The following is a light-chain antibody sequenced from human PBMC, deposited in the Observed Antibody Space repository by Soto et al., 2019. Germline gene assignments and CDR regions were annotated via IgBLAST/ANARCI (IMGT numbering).Light chain of an antibody. Sequence: SYELTQPPSVSVSPGQMARITCSGDALPKQYAYWYQQKPGQAPILVIYKDTERPSGIPERFSGSSSGTTVTLTISGVQAGDEADYYCQSADNSGIYYVFGTGTKVTVL. J-gene: IGLJ1*01. CDR2: KDT. CDR3: QSADNSGIYYV. V-gene: IGLV3-25*02. CDR1: ALPKQY.